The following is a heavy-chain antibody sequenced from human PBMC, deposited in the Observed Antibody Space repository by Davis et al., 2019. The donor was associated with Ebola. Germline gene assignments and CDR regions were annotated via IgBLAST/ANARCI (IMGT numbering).Heavy chain of an antibody. V-gene: IGHV3-73*01. Sequence: GESLKISCAASGFTFSGSAMHWVRQASGKGLEWVGRIRSKANSYATAYAASVKGRFTISRDDSKNTAYLQMNSLKTEDTAVYHCTSGITGTRGDYWGQGTLVTVSS. J-gene: IGHJ4*02. CDR1: GFTFSGSA. CDR3: TSGITGTRGDY. D-gene: IGHD1-20*01. CDR2: IRSKANSYAT.